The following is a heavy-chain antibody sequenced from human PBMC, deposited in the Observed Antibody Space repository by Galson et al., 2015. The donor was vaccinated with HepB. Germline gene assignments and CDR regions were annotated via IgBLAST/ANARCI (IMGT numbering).Heavy chain of an antibody. Sequence: SLRLSCAASGFTFSSYAMHWVRQAPGKGLEWVAVISYDGSNKYYADSVKGRFTISRDNSKNTLYLQMNSLRAEDTAVYYCARVPAVAGIPEYFQHWGQGTLVTVSS. D-gene: IGHD6-19*01. CDR1: GFTFSSYA. CDR3: ARVPAVAGIPEYFQH. J-gene: IGHJ1*01. V-gene: IGHV3-30*04. CDR2: ISYDGSNK.